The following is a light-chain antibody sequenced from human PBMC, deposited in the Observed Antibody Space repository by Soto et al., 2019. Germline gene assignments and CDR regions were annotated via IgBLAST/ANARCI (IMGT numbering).Light chain of an antibody. J-gene: IGLJ2*01. V-gene: IGLV2-14*01. CDR1: SSDIGTYIY. Sequence: QSVLTQPASVSGSPGQSITISCTGTSSDIGTYIYVSWYLQHPGKAPKLLIYEVGNRPSGVSNRFSGSKSGNTASLTISGLQAEDEADYYCSSYTSSNSVVFGGGTKPPS. CDR3: SSYTSSNSVV. CDR2: EVG.